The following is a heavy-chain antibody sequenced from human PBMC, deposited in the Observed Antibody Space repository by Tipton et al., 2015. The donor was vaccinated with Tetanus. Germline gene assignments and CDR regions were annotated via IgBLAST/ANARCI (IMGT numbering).Heavy chain of an antibody. V-gene: IGHV4-61*01. J-gene: IGHJ6*02. CDR3: AREREAAVTSPWPYYYYLLDV. Sequence: TLSLTCTVSGGSISSGTFYWDWIRQTPGKGLEWIGNIYTSGRPNYNPSLKSRATISSDASRNQFSLTLRSVTAADTALYWCAREREAAVTSPWPYYYYLLDVWGQGTTVTVSS. D-gene: IGHD4-17*01. CDR2: IYTSGRP. CDR1: GGSISSGTFY.